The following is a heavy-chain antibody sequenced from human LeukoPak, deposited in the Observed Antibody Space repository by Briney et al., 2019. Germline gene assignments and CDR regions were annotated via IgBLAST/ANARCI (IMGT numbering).Heavy chain of an antibody. D-gene: IGHD3-22*01. CDR2: IYYSGST. Sequence: SETLSLTCTVSGGSISSGDYCWSWIRQPPGKGLEWIGYIYYSGSTYYNPSLKSRVTISVDTSKNQFSLKLSSVTAADTAVYYCARAPRYDSSGYYYDYWGQGTLVTVSS. J-gene: IGHJ4*02. CDR1: GGSISSGDYC. CDR3: ARAPRYDSSGYYYDY. V-gene: IGHV4-30-4*01.